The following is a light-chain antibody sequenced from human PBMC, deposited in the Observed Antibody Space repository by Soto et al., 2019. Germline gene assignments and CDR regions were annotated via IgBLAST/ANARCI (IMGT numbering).Light chain of an antibody. CDR2: KAS. Sequence: DIQMTQSPSTLSGSVGDRVTITCRASQTISSWLAWYQQKPGKAPKLLIYKASTLKSGVPSRFSGSGSGTEFTLTISSLQPDDFATYYCQHYNVYSWTFGPGTKVE. CDR1: QTISSW. J-gene: IGKJ1*01. V-gene: IGKV1-5*03. CDR3: QHYNVYSWT.